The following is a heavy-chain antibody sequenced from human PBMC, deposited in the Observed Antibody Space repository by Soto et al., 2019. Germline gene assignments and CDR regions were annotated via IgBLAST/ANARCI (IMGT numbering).Heavy chain of an antibody. D-gene: IGHD1-26*01. J-gene: IGHJ4*02. Sequence: QVQLVESGGGVVQPGRSLRLSCAASGFTFSSYGMHWVRQAPGKGLEWVAVIWYDGSNKYYADSVKGRFTISRDNSKNTLYLQMNSLRAEETAVYYCARGGGGATPFDYWGQGTLVTVSS. V-gene: IGHV3-33*01. CDR2: IWYDGSNK. CDR3: ARGGGGATPFDY. CDR1: GFTFSSYG.